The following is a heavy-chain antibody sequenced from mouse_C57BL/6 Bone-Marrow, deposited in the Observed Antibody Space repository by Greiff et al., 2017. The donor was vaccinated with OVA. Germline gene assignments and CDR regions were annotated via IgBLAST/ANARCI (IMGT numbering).Heavy chain of an antibody. V-gene: IGHV1-81*01. CDR3: ARWLYYFDY. D-gene: IGHD2-2*01. CDR1: GYTFTSYG. CDR2: IYPRSGNT. Sequence: VQVVESGAELARPGASVKLSCKASGYTFTSYGISWVKQRTGQGLEWIGEIYPRSGNTYYNEKFKGKATLTADKSSSTAYMELRSLTSEDSAVYFCARWLYYFDYWGQGTTLTVSS. J-gene: IGHJ2*01.